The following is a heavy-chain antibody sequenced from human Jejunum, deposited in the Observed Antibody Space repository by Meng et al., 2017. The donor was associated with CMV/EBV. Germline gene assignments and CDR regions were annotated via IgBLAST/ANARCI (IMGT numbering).Heavy chain of an antibody. CDR1: LRSYG. Sequence: LRSYGMHWVRQAPGKGLEWVAFIRYDGTNKFHADSVKGRFTISRDNSKNTLYLQMNSLRGEDTAVYYCAKSRGDFWSGYYHGMDVWGQGTTGTVSS. CDR2: IRYDGTNK. D-gene: IGHD3-3*01. CDR3: AKSRGDFWSGYYHGMDV. J-gene: IGHJ6*02. V-gene: IGHV3-30*02.